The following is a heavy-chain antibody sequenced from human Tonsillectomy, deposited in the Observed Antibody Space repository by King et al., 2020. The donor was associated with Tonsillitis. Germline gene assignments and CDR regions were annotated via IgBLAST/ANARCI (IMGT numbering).Heavy chain of an antibody. CDR1: GGSISSGTYY. Sequence: QLQESGPGLVKPSETLSLTCTVSGGSISSGTYYWGWIRQPPGKGLEWMGNIFYTGSSTYYNPSLKSRVTILVDTSKNQFSLKLSSVTAADTAVYYCARHVTIFVLAGGHYYDMDVWGKGTTVTVS. CDR3: ARHVTIFVLAGGHYYDMDV. CDR2: IFYTGSST. D-gene: IGHD3-3*01. J-gene: IGHJ6*03. V-gene: IGHV4-39*01.